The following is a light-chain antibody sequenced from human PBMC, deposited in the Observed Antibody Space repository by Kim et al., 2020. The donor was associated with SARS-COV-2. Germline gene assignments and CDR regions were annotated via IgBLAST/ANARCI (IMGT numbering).Light chain of an antibody. J-gene: IGLJ1*01. Sequence: QSALTQPPSVSGSPGQSVTISCTGTSSDVGSYNRVSWYQQPPGTAPTLMIYEVSKRPSGVPDRFSGSKSGNTASLTISGLQAEDEADYYCSSYTSSSTYVFGTGTKVTVL. CDR2: EVS. CDR3: SSYTSSSTYV. CDR1: SSDVGSYNR. V-gene: IGLV2-18*02.